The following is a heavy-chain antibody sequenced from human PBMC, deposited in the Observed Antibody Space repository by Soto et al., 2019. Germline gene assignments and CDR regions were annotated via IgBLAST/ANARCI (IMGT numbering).Heavy chain of an antibody. Sequence: SETLSLTCTVSGGSIRSGGYYWSWIRQHPGKGLEWIGYIYHSGSTYYNPSLKSRVTISVETSKNQFSLKLNSVTAADTAIYYCARVISGGYGPGFYFYGMDVWGQGTTVTVSS. J-gene: IGHJ6*02. CDR1: GGSIRSGGYY. CDR2: IYHSGST. CDR3: ARVISGGYGPGFYFYGMDV. V-gene: IGHV4-31*03. D-gene: IGHD1-26*01.